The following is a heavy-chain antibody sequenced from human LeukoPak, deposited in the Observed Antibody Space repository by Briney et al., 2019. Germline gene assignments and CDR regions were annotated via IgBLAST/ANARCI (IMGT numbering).Heavy chain of an antibody. V-gene: IGHV3-74*01. CDR1: GFAFSDYW. D-gene: IGHD2-15*01. J-gene: IGHJ4*02. Sequence: PGGSLRLSCAASGFAFSDYWMHWVRQAPGKGLVWVCRINPDGSSSSYADSVKGRITISRDNAKNTLYLQMKSLRDEDTAVYYCYSPEADYWGQGTLVTVSS. CDR3: YSPEADY. CDR2: INPDGSSS.